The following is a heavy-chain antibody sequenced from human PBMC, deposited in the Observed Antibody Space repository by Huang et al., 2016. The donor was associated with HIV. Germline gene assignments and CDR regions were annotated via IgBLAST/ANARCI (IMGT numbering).Heavy chain of an antibody. CDR2: IIPTLGTA. J-gene: IGHJ4*02. CDR3: ATVDYYDTSGPQRGYFDN. D-gene: IGHD3-22*01. CDR1: GGSFRNFA. Sequence: QVQLVQSGAEVKKPGSSVKVSCKASGGSFRNFAIGWVRQAPGQGLEWMVGIIPTLGTANYAQKFKGRVTIIADESTSTAYMELSSLRSEDTAVYYCATVDYYDTSGPQRGYFDNWGQGTLVTVSS. V-gene: IGHV1-69*01.